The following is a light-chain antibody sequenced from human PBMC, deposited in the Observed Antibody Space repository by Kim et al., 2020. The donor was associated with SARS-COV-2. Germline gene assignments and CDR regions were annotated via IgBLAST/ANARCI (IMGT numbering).Light chain of an antibody. CDR2: DGF. V-gene: IGKV1-33*01. J-gene: IGKJ5*01. CDR1: HDIRNF. Sequence: SVGDRSTNTCVASHDIRNFLNWFRRKSGTAPNLLIYDGFKLETGVPSRFSGSGSGTDFTLTINSLQPEDIATYYCQQYNSLPVTFGQGTRLEIK. CDR3: QQYNSLPVT.